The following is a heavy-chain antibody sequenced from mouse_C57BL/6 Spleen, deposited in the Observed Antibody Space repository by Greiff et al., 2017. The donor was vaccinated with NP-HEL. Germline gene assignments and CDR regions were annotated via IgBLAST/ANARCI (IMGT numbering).Heavy chain of an antibody. CDR3: AGGLGMDY. D-gene: IGHD2-2*01. V-gene: IGHV5-17*01. CDR2: ISSGSSTI. Sequence: EVKVVESGGGLVKPGGSLKLSCAASGFTFSDYGMHWVRQAPEKGLEWVAYISSGSSTIYYADTVKGRFTISRYNAKNTLFLEVTSLRSGDTAMYYCAGGLGMDYWGQGTSVTVSS. J-gene: IGHJ4*01. CDR1: GFTFSDYG.